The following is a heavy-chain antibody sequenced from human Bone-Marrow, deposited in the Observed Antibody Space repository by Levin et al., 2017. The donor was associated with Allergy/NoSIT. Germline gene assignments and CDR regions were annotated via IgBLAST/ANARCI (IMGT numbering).Heavy chain of an antibody. V-gene: IGHV3-23*01. Sequence: SCVVSGFIFSKHAMSWVRQAPGKSLEWVSSTTASGYNSYYADSVKGRFTISRDNSRNTLYLQMNSLTADDTAIYYCAKSVSFYYYFGMDVWGQGTTVTVSS. CDR1: GFIFSKHA. J-gene: IGHJ6*02. CDR2: TTASGYNS. D-gene: IGHD1-1*01. CDR3: AKSVSFYYYFGMDV.